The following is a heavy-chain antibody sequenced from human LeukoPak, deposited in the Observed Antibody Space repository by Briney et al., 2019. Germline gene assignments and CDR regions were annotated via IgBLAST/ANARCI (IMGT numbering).Heavy chain of an antibody. CDR3: ARDQRLGTFDY. CDR2: IYYSGNT. Sequence: SETLSLTCTASGGSISSFYWSWIRQPPGKGLEWIGYIYYSGNTKYNPSLKSRVTILVDTSKNQFSLKLSSVTAADTAVYYCARDQRLGTFDYWGQGTLVTVSS. J-gene: IGHJ4*02. D-gene: IGHD3-16*01. CDR1: GGSISSFY. V-gene: IGHV4-59*01.